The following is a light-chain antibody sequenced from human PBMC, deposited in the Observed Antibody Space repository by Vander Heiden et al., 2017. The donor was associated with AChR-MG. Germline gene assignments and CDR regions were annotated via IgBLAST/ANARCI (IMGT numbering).Light chain of an antibody. V-gene: IGKV1-27*01. CDR2: HAS. J-gene: IGKJ2*01. CDR3: LQYNNVPST. CDR1: QGISYY. Sequence: IAMTHPPSSLSASVGDRVTITCRASQGISYYLAWFQQKPGKVPKLLIYHASSLHSGVTSRFSGSGSGTDFTLTISSLQPEDVATYYCLQYNNVPSTFGQGTRLEIK.